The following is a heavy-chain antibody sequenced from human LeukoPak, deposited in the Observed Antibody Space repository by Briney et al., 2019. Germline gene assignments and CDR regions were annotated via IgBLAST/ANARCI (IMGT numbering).Heavy chain of an antibody. CDR3: ASHKGF. CDR2: IYYSGST. V-gene: IGHV4-59*01. Sequence: SETLSLTCTVSGVSISNNYWSWFRQPPGKGLEWIGYIYYSGSTNYNPSLKSRVTISVDTSKSQFSLKLSSVTAADTAVYYCASHKGFWGQGTLVAVSS. J-gene: IGHJ4*02. CDR1: GVSISNNY.